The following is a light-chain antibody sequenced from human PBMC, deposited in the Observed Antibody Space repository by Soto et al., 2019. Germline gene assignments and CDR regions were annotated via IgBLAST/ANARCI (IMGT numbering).Light chain of an antibody. V-gene: IGLV1-40*01. CDR1: SSNIGAGYA. Sequence: QSALTQPPSVSGAPGQRVTISCTGSSSNIGAGYAVHWYQQLPGTAPKLLIYIDNTRPSGVPDRFSGSRSGTSASLAITGLQAEDEADYYCQSYDSSLSGRVFGGGTQLTVL. CDR3: QSYDSSLSGRV. J-gene: IGLJ3*02. CDR2: IDN.